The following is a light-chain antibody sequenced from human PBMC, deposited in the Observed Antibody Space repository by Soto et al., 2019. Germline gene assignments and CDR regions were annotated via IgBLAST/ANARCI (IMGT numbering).Light chain of an antibody. CDR2: EVS. J-gene: IGLJ1*01. Sequence: QSVLTRPASVSGSPGQSITISCTGTRTDVGGYNFVSWYQQHPGKAPKLIIYEVSNRPSGVSNRFSGSKSDNTASLTISGLQAEDEADYYCCSYVSSKTYVFGTGTKLTVL. CDR1: RTDVGGYNF. V-gene: IGLV2-14*01. CDR3: CSYVSSKTYV.